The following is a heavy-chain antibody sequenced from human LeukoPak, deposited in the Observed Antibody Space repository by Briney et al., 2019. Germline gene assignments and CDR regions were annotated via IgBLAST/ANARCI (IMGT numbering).Heavy chain of an antibody. V-gene: IGHV4-39*07. CDR3: ARDQVGYDILTGYPTYYGMDV. CDR2: IYYSGST. D-gene: IGHD3-9*01. Sequence: TTSETLSLTCTVSGGSISSSSYYWGWIRQPPGKGLEWIGSIYYSGSTYYNPSLKSRVTISVDTSKNQFSLKLSSVTAADTAVYYCARDQVGYDILTGYPTYYGMDVWGQGTTVTVSS. CDR1: GGSISSSSYY. J-gene: IGHJ6*02.